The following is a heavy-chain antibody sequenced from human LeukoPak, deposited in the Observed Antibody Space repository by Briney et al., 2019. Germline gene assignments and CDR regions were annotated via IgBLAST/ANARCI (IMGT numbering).Heavy chain of an antibody. CDR2: FDPEDGET. J-gene: IGHJ4*02. Sequence: ASVKVSCKASGYTFTSYYMHWVRQAPGQGLEWMGGFDPEDGETIYAQKFQGRVTMTEDTSTDTAYMELSSLRSEDTAVYYCATVGHTASDYWGQGTLVTVSS. CDR3: ATVGHTASDY. D-gene: IGHD5-18*01. CDR1: GYTFTSYY. V-gene: IGHV1-24*01.